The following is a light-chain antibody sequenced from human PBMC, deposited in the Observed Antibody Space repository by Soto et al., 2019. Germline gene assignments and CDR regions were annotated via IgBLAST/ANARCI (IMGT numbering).Light chain of an antibody. Sequence: DIQMTQSPSSLSASVGYRVTISCRASQSSGNYLNWYQQKPGKAPQLLIHTTSNLQSGVPSRFSGSGSGTDFSLTISSLQPEDFAIYFCQHSLSAPLTFGGGTTVEIK. CDR3: QHSLSAPLT. V-gene: IGKV1-39*01. J-gene: IGKJ4*01. CDR2: TTS. CDR1: QSSGNY.